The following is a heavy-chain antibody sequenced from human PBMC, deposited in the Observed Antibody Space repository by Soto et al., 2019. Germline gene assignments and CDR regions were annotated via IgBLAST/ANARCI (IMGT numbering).Heavy chain of an antibody. Sequence: ASVKVSCKASGYTFTSYGISWVRQAPGQGLEWMGWISAYNGNTNYAQKLQGRVTMTTDTSTSTAYMELRSLRSDDTAVYYCARVAIYDYYYYGMDVWGQGTTVTVS. CDR3: ARVAIYDYYYYGMDV. CDR1: GYTFTSYG. D-gene: IGHD5-12*01. V-gene: IGHV1-18*04. J-gene: IGHJ6*02. CDR2: ISAYNGNT.